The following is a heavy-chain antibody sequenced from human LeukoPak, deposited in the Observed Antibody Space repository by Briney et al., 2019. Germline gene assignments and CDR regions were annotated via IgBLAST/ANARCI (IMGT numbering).Heavy chain of an antibody. CDR3: ARGNYGDYPGAFDI. D-gene: IGHD4-17*01. CDR1: GFTFSSYG. J-gene: IGHJ3*02. V-gene: IGHV3-33*01. CDR2: IWYDGSNK. Sequence: GGSLRLSCAASGFTFSSYGMHWVRQAPGKGLEWVADIWYDGSNKYYADSVKGRFTISRDNSKNTLYLQMNSLRAEDTAVYYCARGNYGDYPGAFDIWGQGTMVTVSS.